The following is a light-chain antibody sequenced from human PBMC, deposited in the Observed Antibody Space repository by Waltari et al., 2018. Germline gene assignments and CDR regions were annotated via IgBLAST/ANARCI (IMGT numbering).Light chain of an antibody. CDR3: QQYHKYPYT. CDR1: QGIKSW. CDR2: DGT. J-gene: IGKJ2*01. Sequence: DIQMTQSPSTLSASVGDRVTITCRASQGIKSWLAWYQQKPGKAPKLLIYDGTSLESGVPSRFSGSESGTEFTLTVSSLQPDDFATYYCQQYHKYPYTFGQGT. V-gene: IGKV1-5*01.